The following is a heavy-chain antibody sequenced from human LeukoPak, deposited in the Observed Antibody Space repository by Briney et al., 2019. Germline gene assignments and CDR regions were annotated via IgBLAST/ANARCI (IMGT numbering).Heavy chain of an antibody. Sequence: KPGGSLRLSCAASEFTFSDYYMSWIRQAPGKGLEWVSYISSSGSTIYYADSVKGRFTISRDNSKNTLSLQVSSLRTEDTAVYYCAKDRYSYAFEYSDSWGQGTLVTVSS. J-gene: IGHJ4*02. CDR2: ISSSGSTI. CDR1: EFTFSDYY. V-gene: IGHV3-11*04. CDR3: AKDRYSYAFEYSDS. D-gene: IGHD5-18*01.